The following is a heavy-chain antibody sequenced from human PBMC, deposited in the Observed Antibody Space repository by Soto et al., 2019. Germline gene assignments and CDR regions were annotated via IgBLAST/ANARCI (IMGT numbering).Heavy chain of an antibody. CDR3: ARGVIVATTAWFDP. J-gene: IGHJ5*02. Sequence: SGPTLVNPTQTLTLTCTFSGFSLSTRGMSVSWIRQPPGKALEWLALIDWDDDTFYNTSLKTRLTISTDTSKNQVVLTMTNMDPVDTATYYCARGVIVATTAWFDPWGPGTLVTVSS. V-gene: IGHV2-70*01. CDR2: IDWDDDT. D-gene: IGHD2-15*01. CDR1: GFSLSTRGMS.